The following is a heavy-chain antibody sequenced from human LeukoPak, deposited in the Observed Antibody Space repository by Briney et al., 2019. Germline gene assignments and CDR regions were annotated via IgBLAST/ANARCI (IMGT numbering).Heavy chain of an antibody. Sequence: GGSLRLSCAASGFTFSIYAMSWVRQAPGKGLEWVSAISGSGGSTYYADSVKGRFTISRDNSENTLYLQMNSLRAEDTAVYYCAKDPAGASRAYNWFDPWGQGTLVTVSS. CDR3: AKDPAGASRAYNWFDP. J-gene: IGHJ5*02. CDR2: ISGSGGST. V-gene: IGHV3-23*01. D-gene: IGHD1-14*01. CDR1: GFTFSIYA.